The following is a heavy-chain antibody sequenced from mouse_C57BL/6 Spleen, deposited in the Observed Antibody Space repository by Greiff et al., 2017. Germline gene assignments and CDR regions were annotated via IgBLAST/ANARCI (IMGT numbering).Heavy chain of an antibody. CDR2: IYYSGTI. CDR3: ARESYGSSYYWYFEV. V-gene: IGHV3-5*01. Sequence: LQESGPGLVKPSQTVFLTCTVTGISITTGNYRWSWIRQFPGNKLEWIGYIYYSGTITYHPSLTSRTTITRDTPKNQFFLEMNSLTAEDTATYYCARESYGSSYYWYFEVWGTGTTVTVSS. CDR1: GISITTGNYR. J-gene: IGHJ1*03. D-gene: IGHD1-1*01.